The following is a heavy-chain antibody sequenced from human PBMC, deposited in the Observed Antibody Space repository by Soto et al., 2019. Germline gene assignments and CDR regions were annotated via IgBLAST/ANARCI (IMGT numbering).Heavy chain of an antibody. CDR3: ARDLQDYDYVGGSYPDPFDY. Sequence: ASVKVSCKAPGDTFTRYYMHWVRQAPGHGLEWMGVINPNGGSTRFAQKFQGRVTMTRDTSTSTVYMELRGLTSEDTAVYYCARDLQDYDYVGGSYPDPFDYWGQGTLVTVSS. CDR2: INPNGGST. CDR1: GDTFTRYY. J-gene: IGHJ4*02. V-gene: IGHV1-46*01. D-gene: IGHD3-16*02.